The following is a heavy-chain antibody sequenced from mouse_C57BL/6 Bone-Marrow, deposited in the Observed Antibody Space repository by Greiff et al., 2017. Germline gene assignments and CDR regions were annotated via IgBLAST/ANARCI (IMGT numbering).Heavy chain of an antibody. V-gene: IGHV2-2*01. CDR1: GFSLPSYG. Sequence: VMLVESGPGLVQPSQSLSITCTVSGFSLPSYGLHWVRQSPGTGLEWLGVIWSGGSTDFNAAFISKLRSSKDNSKSQVFFKMNSLQADDTAIYYWASLSMSATPFAYWGQGTLVTVSA. CDR3: ASLSMSATPFAY. D-gene: IGHD2-3*01. CDR2: IWSGGST. J-gene: IGHJ3*01.